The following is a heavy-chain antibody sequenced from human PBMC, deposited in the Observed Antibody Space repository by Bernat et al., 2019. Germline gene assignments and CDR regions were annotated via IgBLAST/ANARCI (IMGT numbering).Heavy chain of an antibody. CDR1: GGSISSYY. D-gene: IGHD1-7*01. Sequence: QVQLQESGPGLVKPSETLSLTCTVSGGSISSYYWSWIRQPPGKGLEWIGYIYYSGSTNYNPSLKSRVTISVDTSKNQFSLKLSSVTAADTAVYYCARVVTGTTFVFDYWGQGTLVTVSS. CDR3: ARVVTGTTFVFDY. CDR2: IYYSGST. V-gene: IGHV4-59*01. J-gene: IGHJ4*02.